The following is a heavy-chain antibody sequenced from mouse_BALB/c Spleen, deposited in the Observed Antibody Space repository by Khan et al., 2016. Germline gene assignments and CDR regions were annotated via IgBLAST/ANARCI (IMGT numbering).Heavy chain of an antibody. V-gene: IGHV5-6-5*01. J-gene: IGHJ4*01. CDR1: GFTFSSYA. Sequence: EVKLEESGGGLVKPGGSLKFSCAASGFTFSSYAMSWVRQTPEKRLEWVASISSGGTTYYPDSVTGRFTISSDDARNILYLQMNSLRSEDTAIYYCAREENALDYWGQGTSVTVSS. CDR3: AREENALDY. CDR2: ISSGGTT.